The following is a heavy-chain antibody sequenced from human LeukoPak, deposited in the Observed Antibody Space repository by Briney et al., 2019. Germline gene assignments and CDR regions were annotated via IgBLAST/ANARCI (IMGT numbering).Heavy chain of an antibody. D-gene: IGHD3-22*01. V-gene: IGHV1-18*01. CDR1: GYTFTSYG. Sequence: ASVKVSCKTSGYTFTSYGISWVRQAPGQGLEWMGWISAYNGNTNYVQKFRGRVAMTTDTSTSTVYMDLRSLRSDDTAVYYCASLFYPMMQFDPWGQGTLVTVSS. CDR2: ISAYNGNT. CDR3: ASLFYPMMQFDP. J-gene: IGHJ5*02.